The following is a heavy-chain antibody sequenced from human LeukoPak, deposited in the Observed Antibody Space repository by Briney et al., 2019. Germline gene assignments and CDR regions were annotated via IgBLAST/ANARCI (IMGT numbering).Heavy chain of an antibody. CDR1: GFTFSDYA. CDR3: VKDQEYSYDY. J-gene: IGHJ4*02. CDR2: ISIDGGSK. D-gene: IGHD5-18*01. Sequence: GGSLRLSCSASGFTFSDYAMHWVRQAPGKGLEYVSTISIDGGSKYYADSVKGRFTISRDNSKNTLSLQMSSLRVEGTAIYYCVKDQEYSYDYWGQGTLVTVSS. V-gene: IGHV3-64D*08.